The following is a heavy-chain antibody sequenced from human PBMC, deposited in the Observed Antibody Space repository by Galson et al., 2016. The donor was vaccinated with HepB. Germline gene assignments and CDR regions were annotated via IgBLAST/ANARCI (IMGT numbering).Heavy chain of an antibody. V-gene: IGHV3-23*01. CDR2: ISHSGGYT. J-gene: IGHJ4*02. CDR1: GFTFSSYA. D-gene: IGHD4-17*01. CDR3: AKTQAAATVNTVVEY. Sequence: SLRLSCAASGFTFSSYAMSWVRQAPGKGLEWVSAISHSGGYTNYADSVKGRFTISRDNSKNTLYLQMNGLRAEDTAVYYCAKTQAAATVNTVVEYWGQGTLVTVSS.